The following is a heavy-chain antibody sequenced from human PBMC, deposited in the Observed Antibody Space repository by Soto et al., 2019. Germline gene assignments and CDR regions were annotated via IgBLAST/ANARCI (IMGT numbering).Heavy chain of an antibody. Sequence: GSSVKVSCKASGYTFTSYYMHWVRQAPGQGLEWMGIINPSGGSTSYAQKFQGRVTMTRDTSTSTVYMELSSLSSEDTAVYYSERDGHPSLAARKTGQGNFAHWPQRTIVPVSS. CDR3: ERDGHPSLAARKTGQGNFAH. CDR1: GYTFTSYY. CDR2: INPSGGST. D-gene: IGHD6-6*01. V-gene: IGHV1-46*01. J-gene: IGHJ1*01.